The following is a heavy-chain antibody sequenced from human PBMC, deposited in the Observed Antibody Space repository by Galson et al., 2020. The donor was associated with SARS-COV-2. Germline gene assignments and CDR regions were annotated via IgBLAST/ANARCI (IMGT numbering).Heavy chain of an antibody. CDR3: ARLDPSDY. CDR1: GFTFSSYP. CDR2: ISKDGSNK. Sequence: GESLKISCAASGFTFSSYPMHWLRQAPGKGLEWVAVISKDGSNKYYAEGRFTISRDNSKNTLYLQMNSLRAEDTAVYFCARLDPSDYWGQGTLVTVSS. V-gene: IGHV3-30*04. J-gene: IGHJ4*02.